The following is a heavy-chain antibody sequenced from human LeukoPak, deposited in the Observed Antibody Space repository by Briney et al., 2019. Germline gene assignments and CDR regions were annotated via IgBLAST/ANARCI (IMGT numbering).Heavy chain of an antibody. CDR3: AKDLLYSSGYYHTGDY. V-gene: IGHV3-30-3*01. CDR2: ISYDGSNK. Sequence: LPGGSLRLSCAASGFTFSSYAMHWVRQAPGKGLEWVAVISYDGSNKYYADSVKGRFTISRDNSKNTLYLQMNSLRAEDTAVYYCAKDLLYSSGYYHTGDYWGQGTLVTVSS. CDR1: GFTFSSYA. D-gene: IGHD3-22*01. J-gene: IGHJ4*02.